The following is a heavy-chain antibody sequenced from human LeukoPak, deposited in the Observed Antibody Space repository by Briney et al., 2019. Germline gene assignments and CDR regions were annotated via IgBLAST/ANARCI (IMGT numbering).Heavy chain of an antibody. CDR2: IKQDGSEK. CDR3: ARDRQWRFDY. CDR1: GFTVSGNY. V-gene: IGHV3-7*01. J-gene: IGHJ4*02. Sequence: GGSLRLSCAVSGFTVSGNYMSWVRQAPGKGLEWVANIKQDGSEKYYVDSVKGRFTISRDNAKNSLYPQMNSLRAEDTAVYYCARDRQWRFDYWGQGTLVTVSS. D-gene: IGHD6-19*01.